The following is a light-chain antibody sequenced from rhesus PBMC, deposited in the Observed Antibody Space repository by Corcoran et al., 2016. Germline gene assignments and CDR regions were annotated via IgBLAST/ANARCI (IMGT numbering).Light chain of an antibody. CDR3: LQYSSSPRT. CDR1: QGISSW. V-gene: IGKV1-22*01. Sequence: DIQMTQSPSSLSASVGDTVTITCQASQGISSWLAWYQQKPGKAPNLLIYKASSLQSGVQSRFSGSGSGTDFTLTISSLQPEDFATYYCLQYSSSPRTFGQGTKVEIK. J-gene: IGKJ1*01. CDR2: KAS.